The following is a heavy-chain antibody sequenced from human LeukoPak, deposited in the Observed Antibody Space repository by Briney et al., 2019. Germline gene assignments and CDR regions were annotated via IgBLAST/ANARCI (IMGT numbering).Heavy chain of an antibody. Sequence: GASVKVSCKASGYTSTSYGISWVRQAPGQGLERMGWISAYNGNTNYAQKLQGRVTMTTDTSTSTAYMELRSLRSDDTAVYYCARDQEYSSSRASDYWGQGTLVTVSS. V-gene: IGHV1-18*01. CDR3: ARDQEYSSSRASDY. D-gene: IGHD6-6*01. CDR2: ISAYNGNT. CDR1: GYTSTSYG. J-gene: IGHJ4*02.